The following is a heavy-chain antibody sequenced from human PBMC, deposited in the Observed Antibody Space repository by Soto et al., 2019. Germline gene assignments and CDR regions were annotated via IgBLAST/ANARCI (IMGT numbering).Heavy chain of an antibody. CDR2: IWYDGSNK. Sequence: PEGSMRLSCAASGFTFSSYGMHWVRQAPGKGLEWVAVIWYDGSNKYYADSVKGRFTISRDNSKNTLYLQMNSLRAEDTAVYYCARNGIPLDYYYGMDVWGQATTVTVSS. J-gene: IGHJ6*02. V-gene: IGHV3-33*01. CDR1: GFTFSSYG. CDR3: ARNGIPLDYYYGMDV. D-gene: IGHD1-26*01.